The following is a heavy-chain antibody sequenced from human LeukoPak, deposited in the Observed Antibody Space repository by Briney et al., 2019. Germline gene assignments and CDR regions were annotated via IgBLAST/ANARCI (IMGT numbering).Heavy chain of an antibody. CDR1: GGSISSSSYY. CDR3: ARDAGHQLSRRNYYAMDV. D-gene: IGHD2-2*01. J-gene: IGHJ6*02. Sequence: SETLPLTCTVSGGSISSSSYYWGWIRQPPGKGLEWIGSIYYGGSTYYNSSLKSRVTISVDISKNQFSLKVSPVTAADTAVYYCARDAGHQLSRRNYYAMDVWGQGTTVTVSS. CDR2: IYYGGST. V-gene: IGHV4-39*07.